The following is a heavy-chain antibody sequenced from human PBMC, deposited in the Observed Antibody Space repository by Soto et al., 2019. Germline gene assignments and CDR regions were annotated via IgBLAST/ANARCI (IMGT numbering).Heavy chain of an antibody. CDR3: ARNGYYYDSSGYYYFDY. V-gene: IGHV4-31*03. CDR2: IYYSGST. CDR1: GGSISSGGYY. Sequence: SETLSLTCTVSGGSISSGGYYWSWIRQHPGKGLEWIGYIYYSGSTSYNPSLKSRVTISVDTSKNQFSLKLSSVTAADTAVYYCARNGYYYDSSGYYYFDYWGQGTLVTVSS. D-gene: IGHD3-22*01. J-gene: IGHJ4*02.